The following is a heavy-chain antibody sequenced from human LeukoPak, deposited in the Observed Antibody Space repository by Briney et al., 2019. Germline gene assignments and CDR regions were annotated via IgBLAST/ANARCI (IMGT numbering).Heavy chain of an antibody. CDR1: GYSFTSYW. Sequence: GESLKISCKGSGYSFTSYWIGWVRHMPGKGLGWMGIIYPGDSDSRYSPSFQGQVTISADKSISTAYLQWSSLKASDTAMYYCATYRNNEGCGTWGQGTLVTVSS. CDR3: ATYRNNEGCGT. D-gene: IGHD1/OR15-1a*01. V-gene: IGHV5-51*01. J-gene: IGHJ5*02. CDR2: IYPGDSDS.